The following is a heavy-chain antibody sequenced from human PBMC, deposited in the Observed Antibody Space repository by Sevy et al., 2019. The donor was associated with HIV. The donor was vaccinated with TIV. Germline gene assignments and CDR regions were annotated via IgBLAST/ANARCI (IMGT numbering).Heavy chain of an antibody. Sequence: SETLSLTCTVSGGSISSHYWSWIRQPPGKGLEWIGYIYYPGRTNYNPSLQSRVTISVDMSKNQFSLKLSSVTAADTAVYYCARGLKDCRGGSCLWYFEHWGQGTLVTVSS. CDR2: IYYPGRT. V-gene: IGHV4-59*11. CDR1: GGSISSHY. D-gene: IGHD2-15*01. CDR3: ARGLKDCRGGSCLWYFEH. J-gene: IGHJ1*01.